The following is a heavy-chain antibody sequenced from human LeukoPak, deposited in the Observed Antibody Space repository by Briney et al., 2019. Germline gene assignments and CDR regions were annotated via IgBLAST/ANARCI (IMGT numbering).Heavy chain of an antibody. J-gene: IGHJ4*02. V-gene: IGHV3-7*03. Sequence: GGSLRLSCAASGFTFSGYWMTWARQAPGKGQEWVANINPDGSQKYYVDSVKGRFTISRDNAKNSLYLQMNNLRVEDTAMYYCAGGTGFIIKDWGQGTLVTVSS. CDR2: INPDGSQK. CDR3: AGGTGFIIKD. CDR1: GFTFSGYW. D-gene: IGHD3-9*01.